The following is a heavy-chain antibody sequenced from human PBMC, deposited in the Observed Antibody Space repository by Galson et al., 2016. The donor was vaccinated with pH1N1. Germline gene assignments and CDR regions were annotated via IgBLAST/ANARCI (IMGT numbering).Heavy chain of an antibody. Sequence: SLRLSCAASGFTFSRYWMHWVRQAPGKGLVWVSRINRDGGSAIHADSVKGRLTISRDNAKNTLYLQMNSLRAEDTAVYYCATGEGYYFDYWGQGTLVTVSS. CDR3: ATGEGYYFDY. V-gene: IGHV3-74*01. J-gene: IGHJ4*02. CDR1: GFTFSRYW. D-gene: IGHD7-27*01. CDR2: INRDGGSA.